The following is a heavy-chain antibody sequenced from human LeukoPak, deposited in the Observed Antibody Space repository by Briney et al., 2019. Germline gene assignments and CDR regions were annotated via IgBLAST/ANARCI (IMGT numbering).Heavy chain of an antibody. CDR3: TSLSSVQPERHRLERKKYYYYMDV. CDR1: GFTFSGSA. Sequence: GGSLRLSCAASGFTFSGSAMHWVRQASGKGLEWVGRIRSKANSYATAYAASVKGRFTISRDDSKNTAYLQMNSLKTEDTAVYYCTSLSSVQPERHRLERKKYYYYMDVWGKGTTVTVSS. V-gene: IGHV3-73*01. CDR2: IRSKANSYAT. J-gene: IGHJ6*03. D-gene: IGHD1-1*01.